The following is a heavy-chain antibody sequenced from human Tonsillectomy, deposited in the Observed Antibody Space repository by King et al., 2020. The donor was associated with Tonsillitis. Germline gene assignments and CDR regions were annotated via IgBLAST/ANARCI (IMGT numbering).Heavy chain of an antibody. D-gene: IGHD6-19*01. CDR2: IYPDDSDT. J-gene: IGHJ4*02. Sequence: VQLVESGAEVKKPGESLKISCKGSGYIFTNYWIGWVRQMPGKGLEGMGIIYPDDSDTRYSPSFQGQVTISADKSISTAYLQWSSLKASDTAMYYCVRHKEQWLGPNGYWGQGTLVTVSS. CDR3: VRHKEQWLGPNGY. V-gene: IGHV5-51*01. CDR1: GYIFTNYW.